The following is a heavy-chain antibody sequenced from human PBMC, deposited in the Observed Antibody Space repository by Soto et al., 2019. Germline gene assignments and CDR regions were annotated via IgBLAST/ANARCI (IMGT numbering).Heavy chain of an antibody. J-gene: IGHJ5*02. V-gene: IGHV3-30*07. Sequence: DSVKGRFTISRDNSKDTLYLQMNRLRVEDTAVYYCARDPCNWRLDPCGQGTLVIVSS. CDR3: ARDPCNWRLDP. D-gene: IGHD1-1*01.